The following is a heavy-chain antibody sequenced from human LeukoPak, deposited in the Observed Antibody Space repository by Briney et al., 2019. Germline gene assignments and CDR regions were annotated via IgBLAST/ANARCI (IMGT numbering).Heavy chain of an antibody. CDR3: ATSHDSSGNN. CDR2: IRQDGVLK. Sequence: GGSLRLSCAASGFAISNFWMSWVRQAPGKGLEWVGNIRQDGVLKFYVASVKGRFTISRDNAKNSLYLQMNSLTAEDTAVYYCATSHDSSGNNWGQGTLVSVSS. J-gene: IGHJ4*02. CDR1: GFAISNFW. V-gene: IGHV3-7*01. D-gene: IGHD3-22*01.